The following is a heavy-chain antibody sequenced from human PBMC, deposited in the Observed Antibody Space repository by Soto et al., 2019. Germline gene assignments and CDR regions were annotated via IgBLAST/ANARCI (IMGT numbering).Heavy chain of an antibody. CDR3: ARELQGLYYFDF. J-gene: IGHJ4*02. D-gene: IGHD4-4*01. V-gene: IGHV1-3*01. Sequence: ASVKVSCKTSGYTFTSYAIHWVRQAPGQRLEWMGWINADNGDTKYSQKFSGRVTITRDTSAKTAFMELSSLRSEDTAMHYCARELQGLYYFDFWGQGTLVTVYS. CDR1: GYTFTSYA. CDR2: INADNGDT.